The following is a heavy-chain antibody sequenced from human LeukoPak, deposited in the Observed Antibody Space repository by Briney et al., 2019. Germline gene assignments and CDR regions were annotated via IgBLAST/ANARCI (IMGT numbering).Heavy chain of an antibody. J-gene: IGHJ6*02. D-gene: IGHD4-17*01. CDR1: GGSVSDYY. V-gene: IGHV4-59*02. Sequence: SETLSVTCTVSGGSVSDYYWSWIRQSPEKGLEWIGYIYYSGTTNYNPSLKSRVTISVDTSRNQFSLQLRSVTAADTAVYYCAREDPQTTVPEGMDVWGQGTTVIVSS. CDR2: IYYSGTT. CDR3: AREDPQTTVPEGMDV.